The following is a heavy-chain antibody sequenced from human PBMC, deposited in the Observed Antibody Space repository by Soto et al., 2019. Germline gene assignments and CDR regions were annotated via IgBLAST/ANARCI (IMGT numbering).Heavy chain of an antibody. D-gene: IGHD6-19*01. CDR3: ARDWAVAGVDAFDI. J-gene: IGHJ3*02. Sequence: SETLSLTCTVSGVSISNYHWSWIRQSPGKGLEWIGDIRFMGSTKYNPSLKSRVSISLDTSQNQFSLNLTSVTAADTAVYYCARDWAVAGVDAFDIWGQGTVVTVSS. V-gene: IGHV4-59*01. CDR2: IRFMGST. CDR1: GVSISNYH.